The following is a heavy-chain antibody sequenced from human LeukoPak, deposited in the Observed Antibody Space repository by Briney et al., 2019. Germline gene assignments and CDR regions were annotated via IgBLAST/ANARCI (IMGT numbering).Heavy chain of an antibody. CDR3: ARDPRHYYDSSGYS. D-gene: IGHD3-22*01. Sequence: GGSLRLSCAASGFTFSDYYMSWIRQAPGKGLEWVSYISSSGSTIYYADSVKDRFTISRDNAKNSPYLQMNSLRAEDTAVYYCARDPRHYYDSSGYSWGQGTLVTVSS. V-gene: IGHV3-11*01. CDR1: GFTFSDYY. CDR2: ISSSGSTI. J-gene: IGHJ4*02.